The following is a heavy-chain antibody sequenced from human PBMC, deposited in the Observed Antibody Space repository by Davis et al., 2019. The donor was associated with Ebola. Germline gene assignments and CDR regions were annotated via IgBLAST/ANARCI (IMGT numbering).Heavy chain of an antibody. CDR3: TSTVTNGDY. J-gene: IGHJ4*02. CDR1: GFTFSGSA. CDR2: IRSKANSYAT. D-gene: IGHD4-17*01. Sequence: PGESLKISCAASGFTFSGSAMHWVRQASGKGLEWVGRIRSKANSYATTYAASVTGRFTISRDDSKNTAYLQMNSLKTEDTAVYYCTSTVTNGDYWGQGTLVTVSS. V-gene: IGHV3-73*01.